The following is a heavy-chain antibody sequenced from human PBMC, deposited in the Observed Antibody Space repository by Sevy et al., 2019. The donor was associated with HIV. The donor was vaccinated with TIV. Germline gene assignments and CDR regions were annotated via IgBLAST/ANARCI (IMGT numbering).Heavy chain of an antibody. CDR1: GFTFSNSW. J-gene: IGHJ4*02. CDR3: TRVSRGTDDDX. D-gene: IGHD2-2*01. V-gene: IGHV3-7*01. Sequence: GGSLRLSCVASGFTFSNSWMNWVRQAPGKGLEWVANINPGGTEEFYVDSVKGRFIISRDNAKNSLFLQMNSLRAEDTAVYYCTRVSRGTDDDXWGQGTLVTVSS. CDR2: INPGGTEE.